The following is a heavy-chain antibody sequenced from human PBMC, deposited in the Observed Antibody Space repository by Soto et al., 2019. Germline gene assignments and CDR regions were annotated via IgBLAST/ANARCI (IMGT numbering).Heavy chain of an antibody. V-gene: IGHV4-30-4*01. CDR1: GAAISSGDYY. Sequence: TLSLTGPVYGAAISSGDYYWSWIRQPPGKGLEWIGYIYYSGSTYYNPSLKSRVTISVDTSKNQFSLKLSSVTAADTAVYYCDRDRLYYDSSGYIGRAFDIWGQGTMVTV. CDR2: IYYSGST. CDR3: DRDRLYYDSSGYIGRAFDI. D-gene: IGHD3-22*01. J-gene: IGHJ3*02.